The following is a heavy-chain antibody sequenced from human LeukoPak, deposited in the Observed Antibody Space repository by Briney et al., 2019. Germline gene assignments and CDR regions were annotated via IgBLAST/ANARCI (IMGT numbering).Heavy chain of an antibody. J-gene: IGHJ6*03. CDR2: ISSSSSTI. D-gene: IGHD2-8*01. Sequence: GGSLRLSCAASGFTFSSYSMNWVRQAPGKGLEWVSYISSSSSTIYYADSVKGRFTISRDNAKNSLYLQMNSLRAEDTAAYYCARVSVLMVYAGDWYYMDVWGKGTTVTVSS. V-gene: IGHV3-48*04. CDR1: GFTFSSYS. CDR3: ARVSVLMVYAGDWYYMDV.